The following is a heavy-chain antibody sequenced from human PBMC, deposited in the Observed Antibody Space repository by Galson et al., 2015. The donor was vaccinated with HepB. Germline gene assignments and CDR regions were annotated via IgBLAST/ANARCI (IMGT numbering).Heavy chain of an antibody. CDR2: IIPIFGTA. CDR3: ARDPPYCSGGSCSDAFDI. D-gene: IGHD2-15*01. V-gene: IGHV1-69*13. Sequence: SVKVSCKASGGTFSGYAISWVRQAPGQGLEWMGGIIPIFGTANYAQKFQGRVTITADESTSTAYMELSSLRSEDTAVYYCARDPPYCSGGSCSDAFDIWGQGTMVTVSS. J-gene: IGHJ3*02. CDR1: GGTFSGYA.